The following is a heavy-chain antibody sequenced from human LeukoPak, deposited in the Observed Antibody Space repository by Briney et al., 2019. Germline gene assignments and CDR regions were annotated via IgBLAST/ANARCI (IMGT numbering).Heavy chain of an antibody. J-gene: IGHJ4*02. Sequence: PGGSLRLSCAASGFTFSSYGMHLVRQAPGKGLEWVAVMSYDGSNKYYADSVKGRFTISRDNSKNTLYLQMNSLRAEDTAVYYCAKLNVDTAMVTFLDYWGQGTLVTVSS. V-gene: IGHV3-30*18. CDR1: GFTFSSYG. D-gene: IGHD5-18*01. CDR3: AKLNVDTAMVTFLDY. CDR2: MSYDGSNK.